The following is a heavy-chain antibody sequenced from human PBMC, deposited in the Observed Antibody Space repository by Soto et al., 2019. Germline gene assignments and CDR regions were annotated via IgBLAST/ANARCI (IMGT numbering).Heavy chain of an antibody. D-gene: IGHD3-10*01. J-gene: IGHJ6*02. CDR3: ARVPYYYGSGSSKYYYGMDV. CDR1: GYTFTGYY. CDR2: INPNSGGT. Sequence: ASVKVSCKASGYTFTGYYMHWVRQATGQGLEWMGWINPNSGGTNYAQKFQGWVTMTRDTSISTAYMELSRLRSDDTAVYYCARVPYYYGSGSSKYYYGMDVWGQGTTVTVSS. V-gene: IGHV1-2*04.